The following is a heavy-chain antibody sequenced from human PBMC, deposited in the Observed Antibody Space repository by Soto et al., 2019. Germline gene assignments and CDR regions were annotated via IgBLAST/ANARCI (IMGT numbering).Heavy chain of an antibody. CDR1: GFTFSDYW. J-gene: IGHJ4*02. V-gene: IGHV3-7*03. D-gene: IGHD1-26*01. CDR2: IKQDGSEK. Sequence: LRLSCAASGFTFSDYWMNWVRQAPGKGLEWVANIKQDGSEKNYVDSVKGRFTISRDNAKNSLYLQMNSLRADDTAVYYCAAWGSWGQGTLVTVSS. CDR3: AAWGS.